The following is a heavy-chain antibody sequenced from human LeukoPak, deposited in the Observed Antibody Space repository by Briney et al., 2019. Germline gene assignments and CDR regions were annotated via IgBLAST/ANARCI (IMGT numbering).Heavy chain of an antibody. CDR1: GYTFTGYY. CDR3: ARGDCSSTSCYEVASLGSVWFDP. D-gene: IGHD2-2*01. CDR2: INPNSGGT. V-gene: IGHV1-2*02. J-gene: IGHJ5*02. Sequence: ASVKVSCKASGYTFTGYYMHWVRQAPGQGLEWMGWINPNSGGTNYAQKFQGRVTMTRDTSTSTAYMELSRLRSDDTAVYYCARGDCSSTSCYEVASLGSVWFDPWGQGTLVTVSS.